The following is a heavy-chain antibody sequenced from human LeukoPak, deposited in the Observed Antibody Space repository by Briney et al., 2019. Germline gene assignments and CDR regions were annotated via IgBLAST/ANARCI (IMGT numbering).Heavy chain of an antibody. CDR2: ISGIGGST. J-gene: IGHJ4*02. D-gene: IGHD2-21*01. V-gene: IGHV3-23*01. Sequence: PGGSLRLSCAASGFTFSSYAMSWVRQAPGKGLEWVSVISGIGGSTYYADSVKGRFTISRDNSRNTLYLQMHSLRAEDTAVYYCARLNYFDYWGQGTLVPVSS. CDR3: ARLNYFDY. CDR1: GFTFSSYA.